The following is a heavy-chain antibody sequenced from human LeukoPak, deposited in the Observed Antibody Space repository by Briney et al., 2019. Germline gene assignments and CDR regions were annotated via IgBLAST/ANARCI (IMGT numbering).Heavy chain of an antibody. CDR1: GYTFTSYD. Sequence: GASVKVSCKASGYTFTSYDINWVRQATGQGLEWMGWMNPNSGNTGYAQKFQGRVTITRNTSISTAYMELSSLRSEDTAVYYCARDLSYYYGSGCYYTPFDDAFDIWGQGTMVTVSS. J-gene: IGHJ3*02. CDR3: ARDLSYYYGSGCYYTPFDDAFDI. D-gene: IGHD3-10*01. V-gene: IGHV1-8*03. CDR2: MNPNSGNT.